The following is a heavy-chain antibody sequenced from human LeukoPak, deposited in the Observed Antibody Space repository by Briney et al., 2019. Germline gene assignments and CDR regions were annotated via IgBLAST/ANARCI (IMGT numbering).Heavy chain of an antibody. J-gene: IGHJ4*02. CDR3: ASRSYSSSSYWDFDY. D-gene: IGHD6-13*01. Sequence: SVKVSCKASGGTFSSYAISWVRQAPGQGLEWMGGIIPIFGTANYAQKFQGRVTITADESTSTAYMELSSLRSEDTAVYYCASRSYSSSSYWDFDYWGQGTLVTVSS. V-gene: IGHV1-69*13. CDR1: GGTFSSYA. CDR2: IIPIFGTA.